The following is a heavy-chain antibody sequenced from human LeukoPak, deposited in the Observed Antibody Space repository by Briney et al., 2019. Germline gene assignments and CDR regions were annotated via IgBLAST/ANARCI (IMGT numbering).Heavy chain of an antibody. D-gene: IGHD1-14*01. Sequence: SETLSLTCTVSGGSISSSSYYWGWIRQPPGKGLEWIGSIYYSGSTYYNPSLKSRVTISVDTSKNQFSLKLSSVTAADTAVYYCARIGDGIPDYWGQGTLVTVSS. CDR1: GGSISSSSYY. J-gene: IGHJ4*02. CDR3: ARIGDGIPDY. V-gene: IGHV4-39*07. CDR2: IYYSGST.